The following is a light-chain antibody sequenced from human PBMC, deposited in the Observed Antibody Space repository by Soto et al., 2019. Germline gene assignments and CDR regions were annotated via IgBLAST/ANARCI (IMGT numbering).Light chain of an antibody. CDR3: SSYTSSSTLYV. J-gene: IGLJ1*01. CDR2: DVS. Sequence: QSALTQPASVSGSPGQSFTISCTGTSSDVGGYNYVSWYQQHPGKAPKFMIYDVSNRPSGVSNRFSGSKSGNTASLTISGLQAEDEADYYCSSYTSSSTLYVFGTGTQLTVL. V-gene: IGLV2-14*01. CDR1: SSDVGGYNY.